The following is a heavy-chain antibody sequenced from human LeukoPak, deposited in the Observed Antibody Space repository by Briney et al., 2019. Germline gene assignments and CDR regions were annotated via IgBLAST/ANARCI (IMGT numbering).Heavy chain of an antibody. D-gene: IGHD3-22*01. CDR2: ISSSSSYI. V-gene: IGHV3-21*01. CDR3: ARDLYDSSGYYEY. J-gene: IGHJ4*02. CDR1: GFTFGDYA. Sequence: GGSLRLSCTASGFTFGDYAMNWVRQAPGKGLEWVSSISSSSSYIYYADSVKGRFTISRDNAKNSLYLQMNSLRAEDTAVYYCARDLYDSSGYYEYWGQGTLVTASS.